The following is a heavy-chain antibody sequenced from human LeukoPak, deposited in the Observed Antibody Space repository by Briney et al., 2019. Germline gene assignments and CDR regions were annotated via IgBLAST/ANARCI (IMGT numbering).Heavy chain of an antibody. CDR3: AKDGLGYCSSTSCYVHYYYGMDV. CDR2: ISYDGSNK. V-gene: IGHV3-30*18. J-gene: IGHJ6*02. D-gene: IGHD2-2*01. CDR1: GFTFSSYG. Sequence: PGGSLRLSCAASGFTFSSYGMHWVHQAPGKGLEWVAVISYDGSNKYYADSVKGRFTISRDNSKNTLYLQMNSLRAEDTAVYYCAKDGLGYCSSTSCYVHYYYGMDVWGQGTTVTVSS.